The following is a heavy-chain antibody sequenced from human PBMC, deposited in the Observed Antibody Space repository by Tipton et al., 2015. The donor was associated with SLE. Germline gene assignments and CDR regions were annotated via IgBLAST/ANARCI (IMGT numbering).Heavy chain of an antibody. D-gene: IGHD3-10*01. Sequence: LRLSCTVPGGSINNSYWNWIRQPPGKAPEWIGYIYYSGSTNYNPSLKSRVTISVDTSKNQIPLQLSSVTAADTAVYYCASSYSDYGMDVWGQGTTVTVSS. CDR3: ASSYSDYGMDV. V-gene: IGHV4-59*01. CDR2: IYYSGST. J-gene: IGHJ6*02. CDR1: GGSINNSY.